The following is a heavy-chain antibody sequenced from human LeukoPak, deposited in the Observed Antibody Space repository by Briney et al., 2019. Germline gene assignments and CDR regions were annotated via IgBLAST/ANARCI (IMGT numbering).Heavy chain of an antibody. CDR1: GGSISSYY. Sequence: PSETLSLTCTVSGGSISSYYWSWIRQPPGKGLEWIGYIYYSGSTNYNPSLKSRVTISVDTSKNQFSLKLSSVTAADTAVYYCARTIAAAGQIWEYYYYYMDVWGKGTTVTISS. J-gene: IGHJ6*03. V-gene: IGHV4-59*01. D-gene: IGHD6-13*01. CDR2: IYYSGST. CDR3: ARTIAAAGQIWEYYYYYMDV.